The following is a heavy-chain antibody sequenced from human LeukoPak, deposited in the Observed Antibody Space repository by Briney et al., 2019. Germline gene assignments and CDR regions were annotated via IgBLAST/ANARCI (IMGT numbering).Heavy chain of an antibody. CDR2: IGWNSGSI. Sequence: GGSLRLSCAASGFTFDDYAMHWVRQAPGKGLEWVSGIGWNSGSIGYADSVKGRFTISRDNAKNSLYLQMNSLRAEDMALYYCAKGLGSSSWFSFDYWGQGTLVTVSS. CDR3: AKGLGSSSWFSFDY. V-gene: IGHV3-9*03. D-gene: IGHD6-13*01. CDR1: GFTFDDYA. J-gene: IGHJ4*02.